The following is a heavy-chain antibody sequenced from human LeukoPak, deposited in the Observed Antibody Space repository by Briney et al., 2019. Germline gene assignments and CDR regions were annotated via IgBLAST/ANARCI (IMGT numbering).Heavy chain of an antibody. CDR1: GFTFSDYY. CDR3: AREGGNWGEGYFDY. Sequence: PGGSLRLSCAASGFTFSDYYMSWIRQVPGKGLEWGSYITSSGDTIYYADSVKGRCTISRDIHENSVYLQMNSLRDEDTAVYYCAREGGNWGEGYFDYWGQGTLVTVSS. J-gene: IGHJ4*02. V-gene: IGHV3-11*01. CDR2: ITSSGDTI. D-gene: IGHD7-27*01.